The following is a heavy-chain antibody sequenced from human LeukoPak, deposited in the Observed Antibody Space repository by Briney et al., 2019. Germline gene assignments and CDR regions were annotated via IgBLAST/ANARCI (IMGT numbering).Heavy chain of an antibody. D-gene: IGHD3-10*01. CDR2: IKSKTDGGTT. CDR3: TTDLLLWFGESTDAFDI. Sequence: GGSLRLSCAASGFTFSNAWMSWVRQAPGKGMEWVGRIKSKTDGGTTDYAAPVKGRCTISRDDSKNTLYLQMNSLKTEDTAVYYCTTDLLLWFGESTDAFDIWGQGTMVTVSS. CDR1: GFTFSNAW. V-gene: IGHV3-15*01. J-gene: IGHJ3*02.